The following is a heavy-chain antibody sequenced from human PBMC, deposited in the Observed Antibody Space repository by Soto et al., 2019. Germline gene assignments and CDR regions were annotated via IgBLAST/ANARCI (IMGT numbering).Heavy chain of an antibody. CDR1: GGSISSYY. D-gene: IGHD6-19*01. J-gene: IGHJ6*02. Sequence: SETLSLTCTVSGGSISSYYWSWIRQPPGKGLEWIGYIYYSGSTNYNPSLKSRVTISVDTSKNQFSLKLSSVTAADTAVYYCARYWYSSGWYYYGMHVWGQGTTVTSP. CDR2: IYYSGST. V-gene: IGHV4-59*01. CDR3: ARYWYSSGWYYYGMHV.